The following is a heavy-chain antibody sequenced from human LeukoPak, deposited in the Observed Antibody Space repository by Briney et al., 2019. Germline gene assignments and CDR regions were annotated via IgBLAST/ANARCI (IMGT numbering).Heavy chain of an antibody. D-gene: IGHD5-12*01. Sequence: ASVKVSCKASGYTFSTYYVHWVRQAPGQGLEWMGMIIPSDGFTSYARKFQGRVTMTRDMSTSTVYMELSSLRSDDTAVYYCARDRSVATTPNFDYWGQGTLVTVSS. CDR3: ARDRSVATTPNFDY. CDR1: GYTFSTYY. J-gene: IGHJ4*02. V-gene: IGHV1-46*01. CDR2: IIPSDGFT.